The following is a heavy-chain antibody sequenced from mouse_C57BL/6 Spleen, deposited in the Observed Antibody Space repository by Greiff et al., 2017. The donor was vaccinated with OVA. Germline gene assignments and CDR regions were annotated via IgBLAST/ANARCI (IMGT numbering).Heavy chain of an antibody. D-gene: IGHD1-1*01. CDR3: ARGSSPAWFAY. V-gene: IGHV3-3*01. CDR1: GFSITSDCY. CDR2: TFYSGIT. J-gene: IGHJ3*01. Sequence: EVKLMESGPSLVRPSQTLSLTCTVTGFSITSDCYWIWIRQFPGNKLEYIGYTFYSGITYYNPSLESRTYITRDTSKNQFSLKLSAVTTEDTATYYCARGSSPAWFAYWGQGTLVTVSA.